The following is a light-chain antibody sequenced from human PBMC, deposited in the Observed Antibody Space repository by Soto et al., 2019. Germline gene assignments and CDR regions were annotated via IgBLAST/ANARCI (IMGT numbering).Light chain of an antibody. Sequence: QSALTQPPSASGSPGQSVNISSTGASSDVGGYNYVSWYQQHPGKAPTLMIYEVIKRPSGVPDRFSGSKSGNTASLTVSGLQAEDEADYYCSSYVDAGSAVVFGGGTKLTVL. CDR2: EVI. CDR1: SSDVGGYNY. J-gene: IGLJ2*01. V-gene: IGLV2-8*01. CDR3: SSYVDAGSAVV.